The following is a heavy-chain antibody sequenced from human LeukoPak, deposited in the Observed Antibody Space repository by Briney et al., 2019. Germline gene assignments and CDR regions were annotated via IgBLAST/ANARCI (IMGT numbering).Heavy chain of an antibody. Sequence: GGSLRLSCAASGFTFSSHAMHWVRQAPGKGLEWVAVISYDGSNKYYADSVKGRFTISRDNSKNTLYLQMNSLRVEDTAFYYCAKDNRRHYTRGPNPHSLHWGQGALVTVSS. CDR2: ISYDGSNK. V-gene: IGHV3-30-3*01. CDR3: AKDNRRHYTRGPNPHSLH. D-gene: IGHD2-2*02. J-gene: IGHJ4*02. CDR1: GFTFSSHA.